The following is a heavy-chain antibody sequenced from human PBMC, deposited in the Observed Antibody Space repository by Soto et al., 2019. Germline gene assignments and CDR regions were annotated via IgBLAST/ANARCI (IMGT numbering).Heavy chain of an antibody. J-gene: IGHJ6*02. CDR1: GYSFTSYW. CDR3: ASKADSSSSRIYYYYYGMDV. CDR2: IDPSDSYT. D-gene: IGHD6-6*01. V-gene: IGHV5-10-1*01. Sequence: GESLKISCKGSGYSFTSYWLSWVRQMPGKGLEWMGRIDPSDSYTNCSPSFQGHVTISADKSVSTAYLQWSSLKASDTAMYYCASKADSSSSRIYYYYYGMDVWGQGTMVTVSS.